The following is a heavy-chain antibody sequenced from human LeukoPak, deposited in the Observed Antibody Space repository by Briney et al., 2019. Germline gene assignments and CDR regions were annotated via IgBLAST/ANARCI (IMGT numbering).Heavy chain of an antibody. D-gene: IGHD3-22*01. CDR3: ARGRMYYYDSSGYYQSSMDV. Sequence: ASVKVSCKASGYTFTDYYMHWVRQAPGQGLEWMGWINPILGIANYAQKFQGGVTITADKSTSTAYMELSSLRSEDTAVYYCARGRMYYYDSSGYYQSSMDVWGQGTTVTVSS. J-gene: IGHJ6*02. CDR2: INPILGIA. CDR1: GYTFTDYY. V-gene: IGHV1-69*10.